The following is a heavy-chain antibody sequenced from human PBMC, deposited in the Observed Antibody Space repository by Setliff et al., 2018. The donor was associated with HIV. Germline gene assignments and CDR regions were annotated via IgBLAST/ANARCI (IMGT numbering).Heavy chain of an antibody. Sequence: PSETLSLTCTVSGGSISSGYYYWSWIRQPAGKGLEWIGRMYTTGSTNYNSSLKSRVTISGDTSKNHFSLKLTSVTAADTAVYFCARDFTYDNTGSLTGFGMDVWGQGTTVTVSS. CDR3: ARDFTYDNTGSLTGFGMDV. J-gene: IGHJ6*02. CDR2: MYTTGST. CDR1: GGSISSGYYY. V-gene: IGHV4-61*02. D-gene: IGHD3-22*01.